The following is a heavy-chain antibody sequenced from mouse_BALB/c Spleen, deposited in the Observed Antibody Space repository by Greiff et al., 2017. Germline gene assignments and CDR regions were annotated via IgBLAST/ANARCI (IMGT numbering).Heavy chain of an antibody. Sequence: DVMLVESGGGLVQPGGSLKLSCAASGFTFSSYGMSWVRQTPDKRLELVATINSNGGSTYYPDSVKGRFTISSDNAKNTLYLQMSSLKSEDTAMYYCAREEGNEDAMDYWGQGTSVTVSS. CDR3: AREEGNEDAMDY. V-gene: IGHV5-6-3*01. J-gene: IGHJ4*01. CDR1: GFTFSSYG. CDR2: INSNGGST. D-gene: IGHD2-1*01.